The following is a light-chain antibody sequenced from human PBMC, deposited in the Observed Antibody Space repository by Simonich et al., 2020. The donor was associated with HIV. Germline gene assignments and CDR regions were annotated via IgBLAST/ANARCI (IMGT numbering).Light chain of an antibody. CDR3: SSYSSSITWV. V-gene: IGLV2-14*01. CDR1: SSDVGGYNY. J-gene: IGLJ3*02. Sequence: QSALTQPASVSGSPGQSITISCTETSSDVGGYNYVSWYQQHPDKAPKLLLYDVSKRPSGVSNRFSGSKSGNTASLTISGLQTEDEADYYCSSYSSSITWVFGGGTKLTVL. CDR2: DVS.